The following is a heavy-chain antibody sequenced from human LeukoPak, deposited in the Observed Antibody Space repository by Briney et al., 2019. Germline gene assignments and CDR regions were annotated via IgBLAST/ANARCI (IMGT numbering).Heavy chain of an antibody. J-gene: IGHJ6*03. CDR3: ARGRPTYCTNTFCYSQQNSDYYYYYMDV. Sequence: SETLSLTCTVSGGSISSGSDYWNWIRQPAGKGLEWIGRIYSSGSTNYNPSLKSRVTISVDTSKSQFSLNLSSVTAADTTVYYCARGRPTYCTNTFCYSQQNSDYYYYYMDVWGSGTTVTVSS. CDR2: IYSSGST. D-gene: IGHD2-8*01. CDR1: GGSISSGSDY. V-gene: IGHV4-61*02.